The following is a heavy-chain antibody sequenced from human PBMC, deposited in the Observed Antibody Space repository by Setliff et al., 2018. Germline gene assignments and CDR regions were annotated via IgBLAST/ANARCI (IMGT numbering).Heavy chain of an antibody. J-gene: IGHJ3*02. CDR3: ARFYWRGGAFDI. Sequence: ASVKVSCKASGYTFTGYYIHWVRQAPGEGLEWMGCINVNSGDTNYAQKFQGRVIVTRDTSSSTAYMELRSLRSDDTAVYYCARFYWRGGAFDIWGQGTMVTVSS. CDR1: GYTFTGYY. CDR2: INVNSGDT. V-gene: IGHV1-2*02. D-gene: IGHD2-15*01.